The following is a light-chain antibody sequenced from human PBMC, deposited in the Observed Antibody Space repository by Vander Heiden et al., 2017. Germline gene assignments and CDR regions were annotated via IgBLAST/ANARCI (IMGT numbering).Light chain of an antibody. CDR2: EVT. V-gene: IGLV2-14*01. CDR3: SSYTGSTTVI. CDR1: SSDVGTYDF. Sequence: QSALTQPASVSGSPGQSITISCTGTSSDVGTYDFVSWYQQPPDKAPKLMIYEVTHRPSGVSHRFSGSKSGNTASLTISGLQPEDEADYYCSSYTGSTTVIFGGVTKLTVL. J-gene: IGLJ2*01.